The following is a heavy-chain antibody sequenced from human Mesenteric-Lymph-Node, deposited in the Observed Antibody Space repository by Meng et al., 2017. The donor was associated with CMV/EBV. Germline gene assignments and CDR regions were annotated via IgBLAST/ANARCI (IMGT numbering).Heavy chain of an antibody. CDR1: GHTFTSYY. D-gene: IGHD2-15*01. V-gene: IGHV1-46*01. Sequence: ASVKVSCKASGHTFTSYYTHWVRQAPGQGLEWMGVINPSGDTTTYAQKFQGRVTMTRDTSTSTVYMELSSLRSEDSAVYHCASERSGTGYFDYWGQGTLVTVSS. CDR3: ASERSGTGYFDY. J-gene: IGHJ4*02. CDR2: INPSGDTT.